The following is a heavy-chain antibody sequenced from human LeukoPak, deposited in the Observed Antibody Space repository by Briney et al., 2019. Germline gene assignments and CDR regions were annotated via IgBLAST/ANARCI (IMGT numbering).Heavy chain of an antibody. J-gene: IGHJ4*02. D-gene: IGHD6-6*01. CDR3: AREWTPPHSSSSLGFDY. CDR2: IIPIFGTA. Sequence: SVKVSCKASGGTFSSYAISWVRQAPGQGLEWMGGIIPIFGTANYAQKFQGRVTITADESTSTAYMELSSLRSEDTAVYYCAREWTPPHSSSSLGFDYWGQGTLVTASS. CDR1: GGTFSSYA. V-gene: IGHV1-69*13.